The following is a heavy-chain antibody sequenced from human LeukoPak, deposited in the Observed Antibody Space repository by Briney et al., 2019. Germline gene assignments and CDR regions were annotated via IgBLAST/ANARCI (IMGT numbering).Heavy chain of an antibody. CDR2: IYYSGTT. Sequence: SETLSLTCTVSGGSVSSGSYYWSWIRQPPGKGLEWIGYIYYSGTTNYNPSLNSRVTISVDTSKNQFSLKLSSVTAADTAVYYCARTTGRYLQFDPWGQGTLVTVSS. J-gene: IGHJ5*02. V-gene: IGHV4-61*01. D-gene: IGHD3-9*01. CDR3: ARTTGRYLQFDP. CDR1: GGSVSSGSYY.